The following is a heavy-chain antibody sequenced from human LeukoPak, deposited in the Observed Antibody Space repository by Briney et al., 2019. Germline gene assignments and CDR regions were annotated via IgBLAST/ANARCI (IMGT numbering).Heavy chain of an antibody. Sequence: PGGSLRLSCAASGFTFSTQAMSWVRQAPGKGLEWVSDISASGGSTYYADSVKGRFIVSRDNSKNTLYLQMSSLRADDTAVYYCAKGPRQQLVTRFDNWGQGTLVTVSS. CDR1: GFTFSTQA. CDR2: ISASGGST. J-gene: IGHJ4*02. D-gene: IGHD6-13*01. V-gene: IGHV3-23*01. CDR3: AKGPRQQLVTRFDN.